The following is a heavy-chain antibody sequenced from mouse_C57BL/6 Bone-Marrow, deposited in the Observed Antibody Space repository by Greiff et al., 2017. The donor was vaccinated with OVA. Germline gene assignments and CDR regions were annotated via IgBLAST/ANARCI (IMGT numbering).Heavy chain of an antibody. V-gene: IGHV14-4*01. D-gene: IGHD2-3*01. Sequence: VQLQQSGAELVRPGASVKLSCTASGFNIKDDYMHWVKQRPEQGLEWIGWIDPENGDTEYASKFQGKATITADTSSNTAYLQLSSLTSEDTAVYYCTTGGWLLRDYAMGYWGQGTSVTVSS. CDR2: IDPENGDT. CDR3: TTGGWLLRDYAMGY. CDR1: GFNIKDDY. J-gene: IGHJ4*01.